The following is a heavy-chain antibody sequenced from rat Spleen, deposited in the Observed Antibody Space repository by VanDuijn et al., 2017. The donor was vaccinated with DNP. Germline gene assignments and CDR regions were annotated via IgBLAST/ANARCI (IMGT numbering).Heavy chain of an antibody. J-gene: IGHJ3*01. CDR3: TRQRLNWFSY. Sequence: EVLLVASGGGLVQPGNSLNLSCAASGFTFSDYAMAWVRQSQKKGLEWVATIIYNSGSTFYRDSVKGRFSVSRDNAKSTLFLQMASLRSEDTATYYCTRQRLNWFSYWGQGTLVTVSS. V-gene: IGHV5-17*01. CDR2: IIYNSGST. CDR1: GFTFSDYA.